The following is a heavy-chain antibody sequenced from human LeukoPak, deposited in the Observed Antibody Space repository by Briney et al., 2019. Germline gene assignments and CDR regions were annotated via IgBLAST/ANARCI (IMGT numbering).Heavy chain of an antibody. Sequence: PGGSLRLSCTFSGFTFGDYAMSWVRQAPGKGLEWVSFIRSKTFGGTTKYGASVKGRFTISRDDSKSIAYLQMNGLKTEDTAVYYCTRLEEYFYDSSAYFSYFLHWGQGALVTVSS. CDR3: TRLEEYFYDSSAYFSYFLH. D-gene: IGHD3-22*01. CDR2: IRSKTFGGTT. V-gene: IGHV3-49*04. J-gene: IGHJ1*01. CDR1: GFTFGDYA.